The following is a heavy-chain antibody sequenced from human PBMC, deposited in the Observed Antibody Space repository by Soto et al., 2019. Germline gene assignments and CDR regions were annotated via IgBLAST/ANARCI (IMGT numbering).Heavy chain of an antibody. CDR2: IYHSGST. V-gene: IGHV4-38-2*02. J-gene: IGHJ5*02. CDR3: ARAGPYCGGDCYSPPP. CDR1: GYSIRNGYY. Sequence: PSETLSLTCTVSGYSIRNGYYWGWIRQPPGKGLEWIGTIYHSGSTYYNPSLKSRVTISVDASENHFSLKLSSVTAADTAVYYCARAGPYCGGDCYSPPPWGQGTLVTVS. D-gene: IGHD2-21*02.